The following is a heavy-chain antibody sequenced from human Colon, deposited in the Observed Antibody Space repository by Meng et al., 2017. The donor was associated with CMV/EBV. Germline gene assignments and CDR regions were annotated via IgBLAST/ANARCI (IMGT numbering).Heavy chain of an antibody. J-gene: IGHJ4*02. D-gene: IGHD6-13*01. CDR3: AKARSTTSSAAFNY. CDR1: AFTFNNFA. Sequence: ASAFTFNNFAMNWVRRAPGTALKWVSCITGSAHNTCNTDSVQRRFTISRDDSNCTLYLQMNGLKAEDTAVYSYAKARSTTSSAAFNYWGQGTLVTVSS. CDR2: ITGSAHNT. V-gene: IGHV3-23*01.